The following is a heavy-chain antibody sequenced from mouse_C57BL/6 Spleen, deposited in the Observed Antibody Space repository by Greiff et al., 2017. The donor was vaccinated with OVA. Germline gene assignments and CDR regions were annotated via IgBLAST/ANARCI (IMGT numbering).Heavy chain of an antibody. Sequence: QVQLQQPGAELVMPGASVKLSCKASGYTFTSYWMHWVKQRPGQGLEWIGEIDPSDSYTNYNQKFKGKSTLTVDKSSSTAYMQLSSLTSEDSAVYYCARKGYYGYDGYFDYWGQGTTLTVSS. CDR2: IDPSDSYT. CDR1: GYTFTSYW. V-gene: IGHV1-69*01. D-gene: IGHD2-2*01. CDR3: ARKGYYGYDGYFDY. J-gene: IGHJ2*01.